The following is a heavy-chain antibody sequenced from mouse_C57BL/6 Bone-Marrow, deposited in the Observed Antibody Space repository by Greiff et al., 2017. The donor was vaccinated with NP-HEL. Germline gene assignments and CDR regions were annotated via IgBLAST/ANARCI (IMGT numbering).Heavy chain of an antibody. CDR3: ARWDSFAY. J-gene: IGHJ3*01. Sequence: QVQLKESGAELVRPGTSVKVSCNASGYAFTNYLIEWVKQRPGQGLEWIGVINPGSGGTNYNEKFKGKATLTADKSSSTAYMQLSSLTSEDSAVYVCARWDSFAYWGQGTLVTVSA. CDR1: GYAFTNYL. D-gene: IGHD4-1*01. V-gene: IGHV1-54*01. CDR2: INPGSGGT.